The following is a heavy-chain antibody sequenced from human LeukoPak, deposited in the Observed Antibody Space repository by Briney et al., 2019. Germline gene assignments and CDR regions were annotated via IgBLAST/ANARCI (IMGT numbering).Heavy chain of an antibody. Sequence: GASVKVSCKASGYTFTGYYMHWVRQAPGQGLEWMGWINPNSGGTNYAQKFQGRVTMTRDTSISTAYMELSRLRSDDTAVYYRARVGVVPAATYYYYYMGVWGKGTTVTVSS. J-gene: IGHJ6*03. CDR3: ARVGVVPAATYYYYYMGV. CDR1: GYTFTGYY. V-gene: IGHV1-2*02. D-gene: IGHD2-2*01. CDR2: INPNSGGT.